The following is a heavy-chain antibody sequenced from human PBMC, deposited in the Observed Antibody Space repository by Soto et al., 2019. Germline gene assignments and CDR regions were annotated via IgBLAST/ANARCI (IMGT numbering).Heavy chain of an antibody. V-gene: IGHV3-66*01. CDR2: IYSGGST. J-gene: IGHJ4*02. CDR3: ARFRSRSGWFDY. D-gene: IGHD6-19*01. CDR1: GFTVSSNY. Sequence: GESLKISCAASGFTVSSNYMSWVRQAPGKGLEWVSVIYSGGSTYYADSVKGRFTISRDNSKNTLYLQMNSLRAEDTAVYYCARFRSRSGWFDYWGQGTLVTVSS.